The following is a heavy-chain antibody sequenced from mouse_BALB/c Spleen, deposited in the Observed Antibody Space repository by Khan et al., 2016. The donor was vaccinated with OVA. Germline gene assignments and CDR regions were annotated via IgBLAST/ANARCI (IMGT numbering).Heavy chain of an antibody. CDR3: ASHYDSYFDY. CDR1: GYTFTRYW. CDR2: IYPGDGDT. J-gene: IGHJ2*01. V-gene: IGHV1-87*01. D-gene: IGHD2-4*01. Sequence: QVQLKESGAELARPGASVKLSCKASGYTFTRYWIQWVKERPGQGLEWIGAIYPGDGDTRYTQKFKGKATMTADKSSSTAYMQLSSLASEDSAVYYCASHYDSYFDYWGQGTTLTVSS.